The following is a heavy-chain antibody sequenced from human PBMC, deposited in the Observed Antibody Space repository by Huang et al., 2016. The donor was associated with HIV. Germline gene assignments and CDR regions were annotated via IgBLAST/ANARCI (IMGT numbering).Heavy chain of an antibody. CDR3: ARAALVNNQYFDY. CDR2: ILPIFGTT. D-gene: IGHD5-18*01. Sequence: VQLIQSGAEVKKTGSSVRVSCRASEGTFSSYSIGWMRKAPGQGLELRGGILPIFGTTTYAHKFQGRGAIAGDESKSTGYMDLNSLRSEDTAVYYCARAALVNNQYFDYWGQGTLVTVSS. CDR1: EGTFSSYS. J-gene: IGHJ4*02. V-gene: IGHV1-69*13.